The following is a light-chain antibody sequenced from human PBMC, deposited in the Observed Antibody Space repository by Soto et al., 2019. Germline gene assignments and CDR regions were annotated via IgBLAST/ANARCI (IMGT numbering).Light chain of an antibody. Sequence: EIVLTQSPGTLSLSPGERATLSCRASQRVTSGFLAWYQQKPGQAPRLLIYGASSRATGIPDRFSGSGSGTDFTLPISRLEPGDFAVYYCQQYGSSPPVTFGGGTKVEIK. V-gene: IGKV3-20*01. CDR3: QQYGSSPPVT. J-gene: IGKJ4*01. CDR2: GAS. CDR1: QRVTSGF.